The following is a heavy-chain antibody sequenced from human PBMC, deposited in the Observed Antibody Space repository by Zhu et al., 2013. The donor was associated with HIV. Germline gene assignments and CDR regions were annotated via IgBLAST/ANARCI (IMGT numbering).Heavy chain of an antibody. CDR3: ARVWGNGPDY. D-gene: IGHD3-16*01. Sequence: QVQLVQSGAEVKRPGASVKVSCKASGYRFTDYYIHWVRQAPGQGLEWMGWINPNTGGTDYAQKFQGRVTMTRDTSISTAYMELSRLRSDDTAVYYCARVWGNGPDYWGQGTLVTVSS. V-gene: IGHV1-2*02. CDR1: GYRFTDYY. CDR2: INPNTGGT. J-gene: IGHJ4*02.